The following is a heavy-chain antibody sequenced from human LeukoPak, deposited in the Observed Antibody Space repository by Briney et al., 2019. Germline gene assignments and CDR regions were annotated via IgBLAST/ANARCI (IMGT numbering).Heavy chain of an antibody. CDR3: ARRQYYYGSGSMDV. J-gene: IGHJ6*03. Sequence: SETLSLTCSVTGGSISSGDYYWTWIRQPPGKGLEWIAYIYYSGSAEYNLSLQSRATISVDTSKNQFFLKLRSVTAADTAVYYCARRQYYYGSGSMDVWGKGTMVTFSS. CDR1: GGSISSGDYY. V-gene: IGHV4-30-4*08. D-gene: IGHD3-10*01. CDR2: IYYSGSA.